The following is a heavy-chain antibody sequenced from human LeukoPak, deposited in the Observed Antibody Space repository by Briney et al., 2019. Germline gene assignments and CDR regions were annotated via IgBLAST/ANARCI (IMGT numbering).Heavy chain of an antibody. D-gene: IGHD3-22*01. V-gene: IGHV3-48*03. J-gene: IGHJ4*02. CDR3: AKDHQDYYDSSGYYTLGY. Sequence: GGSLRLSCAASGFVFSTYEMDWVRQAPGRGLEWVSYISSSDGTTYYADSVKGRFTISRDNSKNTLYLQMNSLRAEDTAVYYCAKDHQDYYDSSGYYTLGYWGQGTLVTVSS. CDR2: ISSSDGTT. CDR1: GFVFSTYE.